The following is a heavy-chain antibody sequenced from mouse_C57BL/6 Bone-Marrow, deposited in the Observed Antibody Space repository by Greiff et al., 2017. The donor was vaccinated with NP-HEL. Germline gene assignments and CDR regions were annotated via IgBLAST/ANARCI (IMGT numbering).Heavy chain of an antibody. J-gene: IGHJ1*03. CDR2: IYPRSGNT. D-gene: IGHD1-1*01. Sequence: QVQLQQSGAELARPGASVKLSCKASGYTFTSYGISWVKQRTGQGLEWIGEIYPRSGNTYYNEKFKGKATLTADKSSSTAYMELRSLTSEDSAVYFCARNIHYYGSSYGYFDVWGTGTTVTVSS. V-gene: IGHV1-81*01. CDR3: ARNIHYYGSSYGYFDV. CDR1: GYTFTSYG.